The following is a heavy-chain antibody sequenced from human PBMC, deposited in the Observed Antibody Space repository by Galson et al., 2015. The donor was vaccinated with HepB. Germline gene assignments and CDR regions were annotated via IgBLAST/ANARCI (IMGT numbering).Heavy chain of an antibody. CDR2: IRASGDNI. CDR3: AKGRGGSGWSHFHY. V-gene: IGHV3-23*01. J-gene: IGHJ4*02. D-gene: IGHD6-19*01. CDR1: GFTFTTYS. Sequence: SLRLSCAASGFTFTTYSMSWVRQAPGKGLEWVSTIRASGDNIFYADSVKGRFTISRDNSKSTLYLQMDSLRAEDTAIYYCAKGRGGSGWSHFHYWGQGTLVTVSS.